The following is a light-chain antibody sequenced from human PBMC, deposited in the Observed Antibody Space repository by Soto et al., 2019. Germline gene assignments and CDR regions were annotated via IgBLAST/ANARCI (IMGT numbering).Light chain of an antibody. CDR3: QQRYSRPRT. Sequence: DIQMTQSPSSLSAYVGDRVTITCRASQSISTYLNWYRQKPGKAPNLLIYTTSILESGVPSRFSGSGSGTDFTLTISSLQPEDFATYFCQQRYSRPRTFGQGTKVDI. V-gene: IGKV1-39*01. CDR1: QSISTY. CDR2: TTS. J-gene: IGKJ1*01.